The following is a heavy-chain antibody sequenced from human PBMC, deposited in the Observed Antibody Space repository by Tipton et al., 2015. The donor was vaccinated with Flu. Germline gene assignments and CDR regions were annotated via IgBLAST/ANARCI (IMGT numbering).Heavy chain of an antibody. CDR2: INHSGST. CDR1: GGSFSGYY. D-gene: IGHD3-10*01. CDR3: VRGRLYGSGSLWGMDV. J-gene: IGHJ6*02. V-gene: IGHV4-34*01. Sequence: TLSLTCAVYGGSFSGYYWSWIRQPPGKGLEWIGEINHSGSTNYNPSLKSRVTISVDTSKNQFSLKLSSVTAADTAVYYCVRGRLYGSGSLWGMDVWGQGTTVTVSS.